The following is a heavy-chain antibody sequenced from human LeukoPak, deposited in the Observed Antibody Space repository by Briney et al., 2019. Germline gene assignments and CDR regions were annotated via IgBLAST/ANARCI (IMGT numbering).Heavy chain of an antibody. CDR3: ARDSNYQLLPNWFDP. D-gene: IGHD2-2*01. CDR1: GFTFSSYS. CDR2: ISSSSSYI. J-gene: IGHJ5*02. V-gene: IGHV3-21*01. Sequence: PGGSLRLSCAASGFTFSSYSMNWVRQAPGKGLEWVSSISSSSSYIYYADSVKGRFTISRDNAKNSLYLQMNSLRAKDTAVYYCARDSNYQLLPNWFDPWGQGTLVTVSS.